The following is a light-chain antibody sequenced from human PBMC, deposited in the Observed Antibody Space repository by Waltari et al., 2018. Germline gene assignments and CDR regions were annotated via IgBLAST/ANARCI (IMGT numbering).Light chain of an antibody. J-gene: IGKJ1*01. Sequence: IVLTQSPGTLSLSSGARAPLSCRASESVRRALAWYKQKPGKAPRPLIYDASSRATGIPDRFSGSGSGTEFTLTISRLEPEDFALYYCQHYRSLPVTFGQGTKVEIK. CDR2: DAS. CDR1: ESVRRA. CDR3: QHYRSLPVT. V-gene: IGKV3-20*01.